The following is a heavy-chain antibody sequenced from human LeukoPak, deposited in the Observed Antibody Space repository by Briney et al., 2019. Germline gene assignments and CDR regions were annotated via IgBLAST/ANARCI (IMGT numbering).Heavy chain of an antibody. CDR3: ARDRDSDAFDI. J-gene: IGHJ3*02. CDR2: IHYSGST. D-gene: IGHD2-21*02. Sequence: SQTLSLTCTVSGGSISSGGYYWSWIRQHPGKGLEWIGYIHYSGSTYYNPSLKSRVTISVDTSKNQFSLKLSSVTAADTAVYYCARDRDSDAFDIWGQGTMVTVSS. CDR1: GGSISSGGYY. V-gene: IGHV4-31*03.